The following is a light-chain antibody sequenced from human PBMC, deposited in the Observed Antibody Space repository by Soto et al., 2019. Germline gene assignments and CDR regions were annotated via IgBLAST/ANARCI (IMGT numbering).Light chain of an antibody. CDR2: DAD. CDR3: QRRANLWT. Sequence: EIVLTQSPATLSLSPGERATLSCRASQRVYSLLAWYQQKLGQAPRLISCDADNRDNATPAGFSGSGYGTDFALPISSLEPEDFAFYYCQRRANLWTFGQGARVQIK. J-gene: IGKJ1*01. CDR1: QRVYSL. V-gene: IGKV3-11*01.